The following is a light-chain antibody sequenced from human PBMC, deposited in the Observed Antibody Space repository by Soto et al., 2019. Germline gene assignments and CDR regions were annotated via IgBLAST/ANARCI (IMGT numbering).Light chain of an antibody. CDR1: QSVSSSY. CDR2: AAS. CDR3: QQYAGSST. J-gene: IGKJ1*01. Sequence: EIVLTQSPGTLSLSPGERATLSCRASQSVSSSYLVWHQQKPGQAPRLLIYAASRRATGIPDRFSGSGSGTDFTLTISRLEPEDFAVYYCQQYAGSSTFGQGTKVDIK. V-gene: IGKV3-20*01.